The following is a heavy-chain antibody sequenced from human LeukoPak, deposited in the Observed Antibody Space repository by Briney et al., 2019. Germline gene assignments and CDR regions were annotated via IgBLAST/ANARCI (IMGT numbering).Heavy chain of an antibody. D-gene: IGHD5-12*01. CDR3: ARVGPIVATIDDAFDI. V-gene: IGHV4-34*01. Sequence: SETLSLTSAVYGGSFSGYYWSWIRQPPGKGPEWIGEINHSGSTNYNPSLKSRVTISVDTSKNQFSLKLSSVTAADTAVYYCARVGPIVATIDDAFDIWGQGTMVTVSS. CDR1: GGSFSGYY. J-gene: IGHJ3*02. CDR2: INHSGST.